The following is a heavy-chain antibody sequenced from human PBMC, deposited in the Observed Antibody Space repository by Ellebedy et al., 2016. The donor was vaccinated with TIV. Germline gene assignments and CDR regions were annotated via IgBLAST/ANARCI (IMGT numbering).Heavy chain of an antibody. D-gene: IGHD6-19*01. CDR3: ARHTQWQGRTEY. Sequence: MPSETLSLTCSVFGGSINTNNYWGWIRQPPGKGLEWIGSIHNSGSTYYNPSLVSRITISVDTSKNQFSLEMSSVTAADTAVYFCARHTQWQGRTEYWGQGTLVTVSS. V-gene: IGHV4-39*01. CDR2: IHNSGST. CDR1: GGSINTNNY. J-gene: IGHJ4*02.